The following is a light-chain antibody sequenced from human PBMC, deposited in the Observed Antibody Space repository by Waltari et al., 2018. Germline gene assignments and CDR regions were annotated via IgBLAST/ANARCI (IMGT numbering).Light chain of an antibody. V-gene: IGKV1-12*01. CDR1: QDIRSL. CDR3: QQAHRLPFI. CDR2: GAS. J-gene: IGKJ2*01. Sequence: DIHITQAPSSVSASVGARVSLTCRASQDIRSLLAWYQQKPGIAPKLLIYGASTLKTGVSSRFSGGESGTNFTLTINSLQPEDFATYYCQQAHRLPFIFGQGTKLEIK.